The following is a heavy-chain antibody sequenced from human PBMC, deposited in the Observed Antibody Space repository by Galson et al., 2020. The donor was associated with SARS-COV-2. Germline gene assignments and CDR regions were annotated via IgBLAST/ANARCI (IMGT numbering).Heavy chain of an antibody. Sequence: GGSLRLSCAASGFTFSSYGMHWVRQAPAKGLEWVAVISYDGSNNYYADSVKGRFTISRDNYKNTLYLQMNSLRAEDTAVYYCAKAGYSYGYPEYYFDYWGQGTLVTVSS. J-gene: IGHJ4*02. CDR2: ISYDGSNN. V-gene: IGHV3-30*18. D-gene: IGHD5-18*01. CDR3: AKAGYSYGYPEYYFDY. CDR1: GFTFSSYG.